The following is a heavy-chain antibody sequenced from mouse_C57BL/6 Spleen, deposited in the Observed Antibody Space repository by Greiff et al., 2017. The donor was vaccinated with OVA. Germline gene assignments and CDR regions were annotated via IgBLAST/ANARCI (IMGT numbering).Heavy chain of an antibody. CDR3: ARGGLYGYDGNIDV. D-gene: IGHD2-2*01. Sequence: VQLKESGAELVKPGASVKISCKASGYAFSSYWMNWVKQRPGKGLERIGQIYPGDGDTNYNGKFKGKATLTADKSSSTAYMQLSSLASEDAAVYFCARGGLYGYDGNIDVWGTGTTVTVSS. CDR2: IYPGDGDT. J-gene: IGHJ1*03. V-gene: IGHV1-80*01. CDR1: GYAFSSYW.